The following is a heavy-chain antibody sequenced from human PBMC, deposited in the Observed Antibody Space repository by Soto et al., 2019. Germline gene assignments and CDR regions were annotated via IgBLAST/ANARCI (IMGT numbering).Heavy chain of an antibody. CDR3: ARGGRNHPILNIDY. CDR2: ISSKSSTT. V-gene: IGHV3-11*06. J-gene: IGHJ4*02. Sequence: QVELVASGGGLVKPGGSLRLSCAASGFTFSDHFMTWIRQSPGKGLDWVSYISSKSSTTNYSYSFNGRFTISRDNAKNSLFLQMDNVRVEDTAVYYCARGGRNHPILNIDYWGQGTLVTVS. CDR1: GFTFSDHF.